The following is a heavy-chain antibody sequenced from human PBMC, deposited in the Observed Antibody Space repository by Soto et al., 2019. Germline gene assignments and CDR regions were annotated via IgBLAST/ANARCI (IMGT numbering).Heavy chain of an antibody. Sequence: ASVKVSCKVSGYTLTELSMHWVRQAPGKGLEWMGGFDPEDGETIYAQKFQGRVTMTEDTSTETAYMELSSLRSEDTAVYYCETDFVYFGIKEPNAFDIWGQGKMVTVSS. D-gene: IGHD3-9*01. CDR1: GYTLTELS. CDR3: ETDFVYFGIKEPNAFDI. CDR2: FDPEDGET. J-gene: IGHJ3*02. V-gene: IGHV1-24*01.